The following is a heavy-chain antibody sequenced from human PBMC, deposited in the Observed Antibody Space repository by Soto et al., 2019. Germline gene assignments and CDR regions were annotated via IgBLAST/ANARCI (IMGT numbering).Heavy chain of an antibody. J-gene: IGHJ4*02. CDR1: GYTFINYY. V-gene: IGHV1-46*01. D-gene: IGHD2-21*01. CDR3: ARDLAAGDL. Sequence: QAHLVQSRAEVRKPGASVKVSCRTSGYTFINYYIHWVRQAPGHGLEWMAIINPMSGATNYAQKFQGRITLTMDTSTTTVYMEVSSLTSEDTAVYYCARDLAAGDLWGQGTLVTVSS. CDR2: INPMSGAT.